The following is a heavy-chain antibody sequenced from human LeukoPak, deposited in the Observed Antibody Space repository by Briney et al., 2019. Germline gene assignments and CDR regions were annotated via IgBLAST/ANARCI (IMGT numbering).Heavy chain of an antibody. V-gene: IGHV3-48*01. Sequence: ETLSLTCTVSGGSISSYYWSWVRQPPGKGLEWVSNIGTSSTTIYYADSVKGRFTISRDNAKNSLYLQMNSLRADDTAVYYCARFAAGGSYYYYMDVWGKGTTVTVSS. CDR2: IGTSSTTI. CDR3: ARFAAGGSYYYYMDV. J-gene: IGHJ6*03. D-gene: IGHD6-25*01. CDR1: GGSISSYY.